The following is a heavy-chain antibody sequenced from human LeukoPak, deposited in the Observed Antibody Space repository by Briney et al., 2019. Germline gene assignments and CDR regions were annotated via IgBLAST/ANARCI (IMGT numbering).Heavy chain of an antibody. CDR2: IFYSGGS. Sequence: SETLSLTCPVSGGSISSYYWTWIRQPPGKGLEWIGYIFYSGGSNYNPSLKSRVTISVDTSKNHFSLKLSSVTAADTAVYYCARLGSAVDICGQGTMVTVSS. CDR3: ARLGSAVDI. D-gene: IGHD2-15*01. J-gene: IGHJ3*02. CDR1: GGSISSYY. V-gene: IGHV4-59*08.